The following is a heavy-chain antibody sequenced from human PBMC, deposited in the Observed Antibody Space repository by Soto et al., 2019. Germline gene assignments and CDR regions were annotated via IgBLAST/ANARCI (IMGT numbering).Heavy chain of an antibody. CDR1: GFTFSSYS. D-gene: IGHD2-2*01. J-gene: IGHJ4*02. V-gene: IGHV3-21*01. Sequence: PGGSLRLSYAASGFTFSSYSMNWVRQAPGKGLEWVSSISSSSSYIYYADSVKGRFTISRDNAKNSLYLQMNSLRAEDTAVYYCARGPETYHFDYWGQGTLVNVSS. CDR3: ARGPETYHFDY. CDR2: ISSSSSYI.